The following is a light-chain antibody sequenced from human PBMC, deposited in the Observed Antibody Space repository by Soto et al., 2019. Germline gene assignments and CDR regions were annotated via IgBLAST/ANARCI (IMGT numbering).Light chain of an antibody. CDR2: EVN. CDR3: SSYGGYNNVV. Sequence: QSVLTQPPCASGSPGQSVTISCTGTSSDVGGYNYVSLFQQHPGKAPKLIIHEVNQRPSGVPDRFSGSKSGNTASLTVSGLQAEDEGTYYCSSYGGYNNVVFGTGTKVTVL. CDR1: SSDVGGYNY. J-gene: IGLJ1*01. V-gene: IGLV2-8*01.